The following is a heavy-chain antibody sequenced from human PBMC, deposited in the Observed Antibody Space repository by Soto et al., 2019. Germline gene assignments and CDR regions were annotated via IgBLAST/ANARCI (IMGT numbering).Heavy chain of an antibody. J-gene: IGHJ3*02. Sequence: PSETLSLTCTVSGGPISSYYWSWFRQPPGKGLEWIGYIYYSGGTTYNPSLKSRVTISVDTSKNQFSLKLNSVTAADTAVYYCARDNGDYGGDAFDIWGQGTMVTVSS. CDR2: IYYSGGT. D-gene: IGHD4-17*01. CDR1: GGPISSYY. CDR3: ARDNGDYGGDAFDI. V-gene: IGHV4-59*01.